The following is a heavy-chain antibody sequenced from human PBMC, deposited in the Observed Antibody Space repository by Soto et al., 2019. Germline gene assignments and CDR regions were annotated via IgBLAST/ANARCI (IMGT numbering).Heavy chain of an antibody. CDR3: ARSRVEYSSSPRWFDP. V-gene: IGHV4-59*01. Sequence: XETLSLTCTVAGCSISSYYWSWIRQPPGKGLEWIGYIYYSGSTNYNPSLKSRVTISVDTSKNQFSLKLSSVTAADTAVYYCARSRVEYSSSPRWFDPSGQGTLVTVSS. D-gene: IGHD6-6*01. J-gene: IGHJ5*02. CDR2: IYYSGST. CDR1: GCSISSYY.